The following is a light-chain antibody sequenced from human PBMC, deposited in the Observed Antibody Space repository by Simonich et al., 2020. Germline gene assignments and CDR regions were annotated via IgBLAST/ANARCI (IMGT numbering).Light chain of an antibody. CDR1: QSVLYSSNNKNY. Sequence: DIVMTQSPDSLAVSLGESATINCKSSQSVLYSSNNKNYLAWYQQKTGQPPKLLIYWASTRESGVPDRLSGSGSGTDFTLTISSLQAEDVAVYYCQQYYSTPPTFGQGTKLEIK. CDR2: WAS. J-gene: IGKJ2*01. V-gene: IGKV4-1*01. CDR3: QQYYSTPPT.